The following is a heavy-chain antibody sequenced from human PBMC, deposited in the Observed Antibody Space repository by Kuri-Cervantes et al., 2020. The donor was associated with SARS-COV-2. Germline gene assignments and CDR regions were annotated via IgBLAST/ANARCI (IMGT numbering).Heavy chain of an antibody. CDR2: IWPDGNNK. CDR3: ARESAVSGIPWGYDT. D-gene: IGHD1-20*01. CDR1: GFSFSYYG. J-gene: IGHJ5*02. Sequence: SLKISCTASGFSFSYYGMHWVRQAPGKGLEWVAVIWPDGNNKFYSDSVRGRFTISRDNSRSTLYLQMNSLRAEDTGVYYCARESAVSGIPWGYDTWGQGTLVTVSS. V-gene: IGHV3-33*08.